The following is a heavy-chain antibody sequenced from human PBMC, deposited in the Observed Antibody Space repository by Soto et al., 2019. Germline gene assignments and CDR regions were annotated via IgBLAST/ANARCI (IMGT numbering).Heavy chain of an antibody. Sequence: GGSLRLSCAASGFPLSSYAMRWVRQAPGKGLEWVSGISGGGSNTFYADYVKGRFTISRDNSKNTLLLQMNSLGAEDTAVYYCAKDSNKYSSSLRGRYFDYWGQGIVVTVSS. J-gene: IGHJ4*02. V-gene: IGHV3-23*01. CDR1: GFPLSSYA. CDR3: AKDSNKYSSSLRGRYFDY. CDR2: ISGGGSNT. D-gene: IGHD4-4*01.